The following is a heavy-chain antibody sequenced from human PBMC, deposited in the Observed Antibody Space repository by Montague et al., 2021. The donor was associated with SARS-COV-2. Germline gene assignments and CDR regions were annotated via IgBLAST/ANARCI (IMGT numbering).Heavy chain of an antibody. J-gene: IGHJ5*02. CDR1: GGSFSGYY. CDR2: INHSGST. V-gene: IGHV4-34*01. Sequence: SETLSLTCAVYGGSFSGYYWSWIRQPPGKGLEWIGEINHSGSTNYNPSLKSRVTISVDTSKNQFSLKLSSVTAADTAVYYCARVSKARMVRGVIKGNWFDPWGQGTLVTVSS. D-gene: IGHD3-10*01. CDR3: ARVSKARMVRGVIKGNWFDP.